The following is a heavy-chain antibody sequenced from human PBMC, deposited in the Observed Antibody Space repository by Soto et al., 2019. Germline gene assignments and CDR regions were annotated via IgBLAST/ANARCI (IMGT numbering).Heavy chain of an antibody. Sequence: SETLSLTCAVYGGSFRGYYWVWIRQPPGKGLEWIGQINHSGITNYNPSLKSRVTISVDTSKNHFSLRLTSVTAADTAVYYCATVGSDYSNYFDFWGQGTLVTV. CDR3: ATVGSDYSNYFDF. CDR1: GGSFRGYY. D-gene: IGHD4-4*01. V-gene: IGHV4-34*01. J-gene: IGHJ4*02. CDR2: INHSGIT.